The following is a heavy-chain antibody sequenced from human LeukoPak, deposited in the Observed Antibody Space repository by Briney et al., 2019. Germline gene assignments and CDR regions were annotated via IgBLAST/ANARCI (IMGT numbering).Heavy chain of an antibody. CDR2: INWNGGST. V-gene: IGHV3-20*04. CDR3: ARGRCIVVVPAAFDY. Sequence: PGGSLRLSCAASGFTFDDYDMSWVRQAPGKGLEWVSGINWNGGSTVYADSVKGRFTISRDNAKNSLYLQMNSLRAEDTALYYCARGRCIVVVPAAFDYWGQGTLVTVSS. CDR1: GFTFDDYD. J-gene: IGHJ4*02. D-gene: IGHD2-2*01.